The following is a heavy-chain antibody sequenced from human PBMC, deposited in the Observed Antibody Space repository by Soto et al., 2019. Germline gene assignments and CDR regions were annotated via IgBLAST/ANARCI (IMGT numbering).Heavy chain of an antibody. CDR2: MYHSGST. V-gene: IGHV4-30-2*03. CDR1: GGSISRGGYS. CDR3: ARHGLSDSSAFYVVDS. D-gene: IGHD3-22*01. J-gene: IGHJ4*02. Sequence: SETLSLTCAVSGGSISRGGYSWSWIRQPPGKGLEWIGYMYHSGSTYYNPSLKSRLTISVDTSKSQFSLKLSSVTAADTALYYCARHGLSDSSAFYVVDSWGQGTLVTVSS.